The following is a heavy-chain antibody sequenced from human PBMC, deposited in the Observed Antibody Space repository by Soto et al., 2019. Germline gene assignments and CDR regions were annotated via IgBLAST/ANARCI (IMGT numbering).Heavy chain of an antibody. CDR2: IYHSGST. V-gene: IGHV4-30-2*01. CDR3: ASTKYDSSAYYYWHLGL. J-gene: IGHJ2*01. D-gene: IGHD3-22*01. Sequence: KPXATLSLSCAVSGGSISSGGYSWSWIRQPPGKGLEWIGYIYHSGSTYYNPSLKSRVTISVDRSKNQFSLKLSSVTAADTAVYYCASTKYDSSAYYYWHLGLWGRGTLVTVSS. CDR1: GGSISSGGYS.